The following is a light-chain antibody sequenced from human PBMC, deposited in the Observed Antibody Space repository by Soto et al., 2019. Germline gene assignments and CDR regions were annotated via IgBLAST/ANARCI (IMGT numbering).Light chain of an antibody. Sequence: QSVLTQPASVSGSPGQSITISCTGTSSDVGGYNYVSWYQHHPGKAHKLMIFDVSNRPSGVSNRFSGSKSGKTASLNISGLQPEDEADYYCSSYTTSNTRQIVFGTGTKVTVL. J-gene: IGLJ1*01. V-gene: IGLV2-14*03. CDR1: SSDVGGYNY. CDR3: SSYTTSNTRQIV. CDR2: DVS.